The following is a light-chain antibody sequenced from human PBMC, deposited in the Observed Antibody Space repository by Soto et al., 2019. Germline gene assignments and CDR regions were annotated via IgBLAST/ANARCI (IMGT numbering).Light chain of an antibody. V-gene: IGKV1-39*01. Sequence: DIQMTQSPSSLSASVGDTVTITCRASKSISRYLNWYQQKPGKAPTLLIYGATSLQSGVPSRFSGSGSATDFTLTISSLQPEDFATYFCQQSYNFLFTFGPGTKVDIK. CDR2: GAT. CDR3: QQSYNFLFT. CDR1: KSISRY. J-gene: IGKJ3*01.